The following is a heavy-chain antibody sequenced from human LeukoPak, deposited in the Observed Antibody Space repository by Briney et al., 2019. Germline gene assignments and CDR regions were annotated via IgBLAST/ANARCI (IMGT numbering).Heavy chain of an antibody. J-gene: IGHJ6*02. CDR3: AREDPQTTVPEGMDV. CDR2: IYRSGTT. CDR1: GGSISRYY. D-gene: IGHD4-17*01. V-gene: IGHV4-59*01. Sequence: SETLSLTCTVSGGSISRYYWNWIRQSPGKGLEWIGYIYRSGTTNYNPSLKSRLTISVDTSKNQFSLKLSSVTAADTAVYYCAREDPQTTVPEGMDVWGQGTTVTVSS.